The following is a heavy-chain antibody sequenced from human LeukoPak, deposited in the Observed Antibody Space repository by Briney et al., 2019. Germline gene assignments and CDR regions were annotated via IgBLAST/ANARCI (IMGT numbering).Heavy chain of an antibody. CDR3: ARARYYDSSGPHKYYFDY. J-gene: IGHJ4*02. CDR2: IYYSGST. CDR1: GGSISSYY. D-gene: IGHD3-22*01. V-gene: IGHV4-59*01. Sequence: SETLSLTCTVSGGSISSYYWSWIRQPPGKGLEWIGYIYYSGSTNYNPSLKSRVTISVDTSKNQFSLKLSSVTAAGTAVYYCARARYYDSSGPHKYYFDYWGQGTLVTVSS.